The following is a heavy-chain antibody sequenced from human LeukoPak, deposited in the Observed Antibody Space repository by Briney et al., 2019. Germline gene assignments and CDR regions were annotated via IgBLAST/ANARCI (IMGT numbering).Heavy chain of an antibody. CDR3: TRDWRNGGMDV. CDR2: ADGDGGTT. V-gene: IGHV3-74*01. CDR1: GFTLSSYW. Sequence: GGSLGLSCAASGFTLSSYWMHWVRQAPGKGLAWVSGADGDGGTTTYADSVKGRFTISRDNAKNTLYLQMNSLKAEDTAVYYCTRDWRNGGMDVWGQGTTVTVSS. D-gene: IGHD3-3*01. J-gene: IGHJ6*02.